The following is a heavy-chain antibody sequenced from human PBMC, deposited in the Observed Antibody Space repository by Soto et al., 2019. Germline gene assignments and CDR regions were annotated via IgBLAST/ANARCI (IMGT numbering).Heavy chain of an antibody. J-gene: IGHJ4*02. Sequence: QVQLVQSGAEVKKPGASVKVSCKASGYTFTSYDINWVRQATGQGLEWMGWMNPNSGNTGYAQKFQGRVTMTRNTSISTAYMELSSLRSADTAVYYCARGDAGGTYYYDSSGYPWGQGTLVTVSS. CDR2: MNPNSGNT. CDR3: ARGDAGGTYYYDSSGYP. D-gene: IGHD3-22*01. CDR1: GYTFTSYD. V-gene: IGHV1-8*01.